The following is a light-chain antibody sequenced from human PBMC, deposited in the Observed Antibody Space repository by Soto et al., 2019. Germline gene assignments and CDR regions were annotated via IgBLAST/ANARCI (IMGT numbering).Light chain of an antibody. CDR2: AAS. CDR3: HSYDKWPPGT. Sequence: DIQMTQSPSSLSASVGDRVTITCRASQSISSYLNWYQQKPGKAPKLLIYAASSLQSGVPSRFSGSGSGTDFTLTISSLQPEDFAVYFCHSYDKWPPGTFGQGPRWRSN. CDR1: QSISSY. J-gene: IGKJ1*01. V-gene: IGKV1-39*01.